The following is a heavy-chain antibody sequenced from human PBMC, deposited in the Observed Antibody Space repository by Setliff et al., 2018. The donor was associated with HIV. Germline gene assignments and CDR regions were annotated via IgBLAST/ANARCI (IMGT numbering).Heavy chain of an antibody. D-gene: IGHD6-19*01. V-gene: IGHV2-5*02. J-gene: IGHJ1*01. CDR2: IYWDDDK. CDR1: GFSLSDNGMG. CDR3: THRRGRWLHFEH. Sequence: SGPTLVNPTQTVTLTCSFSGFSLSDNGMGVGWIRQPPGKAREWLAFIYWDDDKLYSPSLKSRLTITKDTSKNQLVLTMTNMDPAYTGTYFCTHRRGRWLHFEHWGQGNLVTVSS.